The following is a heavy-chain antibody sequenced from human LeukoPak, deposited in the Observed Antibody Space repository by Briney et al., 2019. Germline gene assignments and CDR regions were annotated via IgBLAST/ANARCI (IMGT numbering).Heavy chain of an antibody. J-gene: IGHJ3*01. CDR1: GAYINNYY. CDR2: LHATESA. V-gene: IGHV4-4*07. D-gene: IGHD3-22*01. CDR3: ASLSSGAAFDV. Sequence: SETLSLTCTVSGAYINNYYWTWIRQPAAQGLEWIGRLHATESAIYNPSLKGRVTMSLDTSKDQLSLTLTSVTAADSAVYYCASLSSGAAFDVWGQGAVVTVS.